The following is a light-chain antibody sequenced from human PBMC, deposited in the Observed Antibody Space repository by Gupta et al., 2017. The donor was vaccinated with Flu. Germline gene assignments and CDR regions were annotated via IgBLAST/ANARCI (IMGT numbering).Light chain of an antibody. V-gene: IGKV1-33*01. CDR2: DAS. CDR1: QDISNY. CDR3: RQEDNLPLS. Sequence: DIQMTQSPSSLSASVGDRVTITCQASQDISNYLNWYQQKPGKAPKLLLYDASNSETAVPSRFSGSGSSTDFTFTIISLQPQDIATYYFRQEDNLPLSFGGGTKVEIK. J-gene: IGKJ4*01.